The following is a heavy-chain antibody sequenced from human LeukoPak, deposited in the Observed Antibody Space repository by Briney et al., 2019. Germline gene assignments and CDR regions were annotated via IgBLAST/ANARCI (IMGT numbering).Heavy chain of an antibody. D-gene: IGHD2-2*01. J-gene: IGHJ6*02. Sequence: SETLSLACTVSGGSITSNHWSWVRQPPGKGLEWIGQVHHSGGTSYNPSLRSRVTISIDKSENQFSLKLNSVTAADTAVYYCARGVGPGQLTYYYYYGMDVWGQGTTVTVSS. CDR1: GGSITSNH. CDR3: ARGVGPGQLTYYYYYGMDV. CDR2: VHHSGGT. V-gene: IGHV4-4*02.